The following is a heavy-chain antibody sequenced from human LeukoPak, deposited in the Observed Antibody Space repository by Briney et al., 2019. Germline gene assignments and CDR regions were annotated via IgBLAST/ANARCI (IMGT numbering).Heavy chain of an antibody. Sequence: ASVKVSCKASGYSFTDHYMHWARQAPGQGLEWMGWINPNSGGTNYGQRFQGRVTMTRDTSISTVYMELSSLRSEDTAVYYCARAGEVYNSGSYLEYWGQGTLVTVSS. CDR1: GYSFTDHY. D-gene: IGHD6-19*01. CDR3: ARAGEVYNSGSYLEY. V-gene: IGHV1-2*02. CDR2: INPNSGGT. J-gene: IGHJ4*02.